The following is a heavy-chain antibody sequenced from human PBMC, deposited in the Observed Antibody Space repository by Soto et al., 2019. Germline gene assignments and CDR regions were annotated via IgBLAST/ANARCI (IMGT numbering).Heavy chain of an antibody. D-gene: IGHD2-21*02. V-gene: IGHV3-30*18. J-gene: IGHJ4*02. CDR2: ISYDGSNK. CDR3: AKDKHIVVVTAPFDY. Sequence: QVQLVESGGGVVQPGRSLRLSCAASGFNFSSYGMHWVRQAPGKGLEWVAVISYDGSNKYYADSVKGRFTISRDNSKNTLYLQMNSLRAEDTAVYYCAKDKHIVVVTAPFDYWGQGTLVTVSS. CDR1: GFNFSSYG.